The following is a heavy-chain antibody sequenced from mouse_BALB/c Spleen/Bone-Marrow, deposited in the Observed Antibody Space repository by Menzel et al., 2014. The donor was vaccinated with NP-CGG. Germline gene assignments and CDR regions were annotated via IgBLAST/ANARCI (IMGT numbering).Heavy chain of an antibody. Sequence: EVQRVESGGGLVQPGGSLKLSCAASGFDFSKKWMSWVRQAPGKGLEWIGEINPESSTINYTPSLKDKFIISRDNAKNTLYLQMNKVRSEDTALYYCARLGYYGLFAYWGQGTILTVSS. CDR1: GFDFSKKW. V-gene: IGHV4-1*02. D-gene: IGHD2-3*01. CDR2: INPESSTI. CDR3: ARLGYYGLFAY. J-gene: IGHJ2*01.